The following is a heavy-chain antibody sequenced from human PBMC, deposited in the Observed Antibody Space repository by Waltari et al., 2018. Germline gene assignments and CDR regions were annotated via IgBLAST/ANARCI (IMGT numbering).Heavy chain of an antibody. Sequence: QVQLQESGPGLVKPSETLSLTCIVSGGSISGYYWSWIRLSPGKGLEWMGHIYYTGSTNYNPALRSRVTMSIDASKNQFSLKLSSVTAADTAVYYCAKFIRLQLDWFDPWGRGTLVTVSS. CDR2: IYYTGST. J-gene: IGHJ5*02. V-gene: IGHV4-59*08. CDR1: GGSISGYY. D-gene: IGHD4-4*01. CDR3: AKFIRLQLDWFDP.